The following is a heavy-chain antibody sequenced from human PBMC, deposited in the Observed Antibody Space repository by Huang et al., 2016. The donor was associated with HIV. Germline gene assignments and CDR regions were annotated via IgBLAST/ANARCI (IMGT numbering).Heavy chain of an antibody. V-gene: IGHV3-48*01. J-gene: IGHJ4*02. CDR2: ISKTSGAT. CDR3: VRDSSSGLQLRY. D-gene: IGHD3-22*01. Sequence: EVQLVESGGGLAQPGGSLRLSCVASGYTFSTYSMNWFRQAPGKGLEWVSDISKTSGATSYAESVKGRFTGSRDNVKNSLYLQMNRLRVEDTAMYYCVRDSSSGLQLRYWGQGALVIVS. CDR1: GYTFSTYS.